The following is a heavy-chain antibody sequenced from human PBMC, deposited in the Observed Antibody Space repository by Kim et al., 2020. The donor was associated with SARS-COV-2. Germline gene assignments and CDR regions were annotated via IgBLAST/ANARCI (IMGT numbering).Heavy chain of an antibody. J-gene: IGHJ1*01. D-gene: IGHD6-13*01. CDR3: ARDVYSSSWYSPYHPEYFQH. CDR2: ISAYNGNT. Sequence: ASVKVSCKASGYTFTSYGISWVRQAPGQGLEWMGWISAYNGNTNYAQKLQGRVTMTTDTSTSTAYMELRSLRSDDTAVYYCARDVYSSSWYSPYHPEYFQHWGQGTLVTVSS. CDR1: GYTFTSYG. V-gene: IGHV1-18*01.